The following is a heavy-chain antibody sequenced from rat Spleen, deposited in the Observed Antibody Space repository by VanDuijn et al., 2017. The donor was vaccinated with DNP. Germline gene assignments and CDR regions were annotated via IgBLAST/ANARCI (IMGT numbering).Heavy chain of an antibody. J-gene: IGHJ3*01. Sequence: QVQLKESGPGLVQPSQTLSLTCTVSGFSITTYGVSWVRQPPEKGLEWIGGIWSGGSTDYNSALKSRLSISRDTSKSQVLLKMNNLRSEDTAMYYCVSGGPGINQGNWFAYWGQGTLVTVSS. CDR3: VSGGPGINQGNWFAY. V-gene: IGHV2-16*01. CDR1: GFSITTYG. CDR2: IWSGGST. D-gene: IGHD1-4*01.